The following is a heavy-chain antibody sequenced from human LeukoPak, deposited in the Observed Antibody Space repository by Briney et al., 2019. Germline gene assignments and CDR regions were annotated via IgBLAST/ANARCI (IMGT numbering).Heavy chain of an antibody. CDR2: ISYDGSNK. CDR1: GFTFSSYG. J-gene: IGHJ6*02. Sequence: PGRSLRLSCAASGFTFSSYGMHWVRQAPGKGLEWVAVISYDGSNKYYADSVKGRFTISRDNSKNTLYLQMNSLRAEDTAVYYCAKARSGYENKGYYYCYGMDVWGQGTTVTVSS. CDR3: AKARSGYENKGYYYCYGMDV. V-gene: IGHV3-30*18. D-gene: IGHD5-12*01.